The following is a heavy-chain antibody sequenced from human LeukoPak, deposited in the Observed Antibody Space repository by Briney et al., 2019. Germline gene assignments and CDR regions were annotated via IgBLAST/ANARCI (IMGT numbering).Heavy chain of an antibody. CDR1: GGSISSYY. D-gene: IGHD3-22*01. J-gene: IGHJ5*02. V-gene: IGHV4-59*08. CDR2: IYYSGST. CDR3: ARRHYYDSSQFDP. Sequence: PSETLSLTCTVSGGSISSYYWSWIRQPPGKGLEWIGYIYYSGSTNYNPSLKSRVTISVDTSKNQLSLKLSSVTAADTAVYYCARRHYYDSSQFDPWGQGTLVTVSS.